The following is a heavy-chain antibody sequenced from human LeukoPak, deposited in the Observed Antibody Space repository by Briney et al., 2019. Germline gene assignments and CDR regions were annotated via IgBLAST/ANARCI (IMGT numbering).Heavy chain of an antibody. CDR3: ASEVGF. CDR1: GFTFSSYA. Sequence: GGSLRLSCAASGFTFSSYAMHWVRQAPGKGLEWLAVISYDGSNKYYADSVKGRFTISRDNSKNTLYLQMNSLRAEDTAVYYCASEVGFWGQGTLVTVSS. J-gene: IGHJ4*02. CDR2: ISYDGSNK. D-gene: IGHD1-26*01. V-gene: IGHV3-30-3*01.